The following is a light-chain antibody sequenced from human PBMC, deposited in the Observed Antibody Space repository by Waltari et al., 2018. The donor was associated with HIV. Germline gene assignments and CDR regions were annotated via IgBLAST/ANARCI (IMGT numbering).Light chain of an antibody. CDR2: LLS. J-gene: IGKJ1*01. CDR1: ERVLDRVDGNTY. Sequence: DMVVTQTPLHRPVTPGEPGSIVSRSSERVLDRVDGNTYLAWYLQKPGQSPQLLIYLLSYRASGVPDRFSGSGSGTDFTLKISRVEAEDVGVYYCRQRIELPSTFGPGTKVEIK. V-gene: IGKV2-40*01. CDR3: RQRIELPST.